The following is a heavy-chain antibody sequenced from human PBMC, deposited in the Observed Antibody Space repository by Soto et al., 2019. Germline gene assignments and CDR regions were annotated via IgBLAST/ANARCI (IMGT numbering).Heavy chain of an antibody. D-gene: IGHD6-19*01. CDR2: INAGHGNT. CDR3: ARSGYSNGWYNWFFDF. Sequence: ASVKVCFKACGYPFTNYGFHLVRQAPGQRLEWMGWINAGHGNTKYSQKLQGRVTINRDTSATTAYMELSSLRSEDTAVYYCARSGYSNGWYNWFFDFWGRGTMVTVSS. V-gene: IGHV1-3*01. J-gene: IGHJ2*01. CDR1: GYPFTNYG.